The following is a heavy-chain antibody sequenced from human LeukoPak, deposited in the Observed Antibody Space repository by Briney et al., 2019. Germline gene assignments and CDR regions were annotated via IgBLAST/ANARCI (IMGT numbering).Heavy chain of an antibody. Sequence: SETLSLTCTVSGDSISNFYWSWIRQPAGKGLEWIGRIFTRENSSYNPSLKSRVTMSVDGSKNQVSLSLSSVTAADTAVYYCARDSGYPSRFDYWGQGTLVTVSS. CDR2: IFTRENS. CDR1: GDSISNFY. V-gene: IGHV4-4*07. J-gene: IGHJ4*02. D-gene: IGHD5-12*01. CDR3: ARDSGYPSRFDY.